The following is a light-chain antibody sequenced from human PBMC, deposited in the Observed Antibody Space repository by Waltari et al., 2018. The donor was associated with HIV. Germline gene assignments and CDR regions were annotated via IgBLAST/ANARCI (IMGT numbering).Light chain of an antibody. CDR2: HDT. CDR3: QVWDTNTDQYVI. Sequence: SYVLTQPPSVSVAPGKTARITCGGENIGSKSVNWYQKQPGQAPVMFIYHDTDRPSGIPDRFSGSNSEDTATLTIRRVEAGDEADYFCQVWDTNTDQYVIFGGGTNLAV. CDR1: NIGSKS. J-gene: IGLJ2*01. V-gene: IGLV3-21*01.